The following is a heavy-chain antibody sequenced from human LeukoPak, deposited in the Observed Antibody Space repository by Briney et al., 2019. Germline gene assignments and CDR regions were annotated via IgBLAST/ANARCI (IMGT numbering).Heavy chain of an antibody. CDR3: ARVGSSRGYYYYYMDV. Sequence: GGSLRLPCAASGFTVSSNYMSWVRQAPGKGLEWVSVIYSGGSTYYADPVKGRFTISRDNSKNTLYLQMNSLRAEDTAVYYCARVGSSRGYYYYYMDVWGKGTTVTVSS. CDR2: IYSGGST. D-gene: IGHD6-13*01. V-gene: IGHV3-53*01. J-gene: IGHJ6*03. CDR1: GFTVSSNY.